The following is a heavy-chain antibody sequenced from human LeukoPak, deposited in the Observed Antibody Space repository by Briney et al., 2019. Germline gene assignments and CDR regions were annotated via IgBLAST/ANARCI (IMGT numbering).Heavy chain of an antibody. CDR1: GGTFSSYA. J-gene: IGHJ6*03. D-gene: IGHD6-13*01. CDR2: IIPIFGTA. Sequence: SVKVSCKAPGGTFSSYAISWVRQAPGQGLEWMGGIIPIFGTANYAQKFQGRVTITTDESTSTAYMELSSLRSEDTAVYYCASGSGSPVSYYYYMDVWGKGTTVTVSS. V-gene: IGHV1-69*05. CDR3: ASGSGSPVSYYYYMDV.